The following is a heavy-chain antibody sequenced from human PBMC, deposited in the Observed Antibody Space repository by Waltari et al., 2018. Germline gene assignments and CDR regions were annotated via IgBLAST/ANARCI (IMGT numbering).Heavy chain of an antibody. D-gene: IGHD3-22*01. CDR2: IIPIFGTA. J-gene: IGHJ3*02. CDR1: GGTFSSYA. CDR3: ASDSSGSLDAGAFDI. V-gene: IGHV1-69*12. Sequence: QVQLVQSGAEVKKPGSSVKVSCKASGGTFSSYAISWVRQAPGQGLEWMGGIIPIFGTAIYAQKFQGRFTITADESTNTAYMELSSLRSEDTAVYYCASDSSGSLDAGAFDICDQGTMVTVAS.